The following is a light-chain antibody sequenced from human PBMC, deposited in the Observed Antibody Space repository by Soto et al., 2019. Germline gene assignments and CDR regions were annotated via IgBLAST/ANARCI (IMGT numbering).Light chain of an antibody. CDR1: QSISSF. CDR2: AAS. Sequence: DIQMIQSPSSLSASVGDRVTITCRASQSISSFLNWYQQKPGKAPKRLIYAASSLQSGVPSRFSGSGSGTEFTLTISRLQPEDFATYYFQHSYSNLGTFGQGTQVEIK. CDR3: QHSYSNLGT. V-gene: IGKV1-39*01. J-gene: IGKJ1*01.